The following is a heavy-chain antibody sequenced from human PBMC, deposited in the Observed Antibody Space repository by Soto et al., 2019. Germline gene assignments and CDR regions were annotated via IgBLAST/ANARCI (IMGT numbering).Heavy chain of an antibody. V-gene: IGHV4-4*07. CDR2: VYSSGGT. CDR3: ARGQRFSDWFDP. Sequence: ASETLSLTCTVSGGSMSSYYWTWIRQPAGKGLEWIGRVYSSGGTHYNPSLKSRVTISLDTSKNQFSLRLPSVTDADTAVYYCARGQRFSDWFDPWGQGTLVTVSS. J-gene: IGHJ5*02. CDR1: GGSMSSYY. D-gene: IGHD3-3*01.